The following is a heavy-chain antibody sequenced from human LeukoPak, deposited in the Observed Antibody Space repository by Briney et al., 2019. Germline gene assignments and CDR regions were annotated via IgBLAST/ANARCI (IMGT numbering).Heavy chain of an antibody. D-gene: IGHD1-14*01. J-gene: IGHJ5*02. CDR3: ARDSPLTAGPFDP. CDR1: GFSSSTYG. V-gene: IGHV3-30*03. CDR2: ISHGGSDK. Sequence: GGSLRLSCAASGFSSSTYGLNWVRQAPGKGLEWVAVISHGGSDKYYADSVKGRFTISRDNSKNTLYLQMNSLRAEDTAVYYCARDSPLTAGPFDPWGQGTLVTVSS.